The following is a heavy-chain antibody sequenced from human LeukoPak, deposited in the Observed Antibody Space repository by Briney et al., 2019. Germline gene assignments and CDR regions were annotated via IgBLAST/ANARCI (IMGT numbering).Heavy chain of an antibody. J-gene: IGHJ4*02. CDR1: GGTFSSYA. V-gene: IGHV1-69*04. CDR2: VIPILGIA. Sequence: SVKVSCKASGGTFSSYAISWVRQAPGQGLEWMGRVIPILGIANYAQKFQGRVTITADKSTSTAYMELSSLRSGDTAVYYCASGGYYYDSSGYGIDYWGQGTLVTVSS. D-gene: IGHD3-22*01. CDR3: ASGGYYYDSSGYGIDY.